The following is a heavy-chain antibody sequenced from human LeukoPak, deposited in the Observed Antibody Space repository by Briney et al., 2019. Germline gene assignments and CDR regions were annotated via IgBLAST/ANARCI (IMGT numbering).Heavy chain of an antibody. Sequence: PGGSLGLSCAASGFTVSSNYMSWVRQAPGKGLEWVSVIYSGGSTYYADSVKGRFTISRDNSKNTLYLQMNSLRAEDTAVYYCARDGVYGGNSRDYYYMDVWGKGTTVTVSS. J-gene: IGHJ6*03. CDR3: ARDGVYGGNSRDYYYMDV. CDR1: GFTVSSNY. CDR2: IYSGGST. V-gene: IGHV3-66*02. D-gene: IGHD4-23*01.